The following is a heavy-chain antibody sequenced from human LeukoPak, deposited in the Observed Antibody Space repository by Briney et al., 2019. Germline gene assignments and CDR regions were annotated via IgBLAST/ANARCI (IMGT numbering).Heavy chain of an antibody. Sequence: GGSLRLSCAASGFSFSDYYMSWIRQAPGKGLEWVAYITSSGDDIYYADSVKGRFTISRDNAKNALLLRMNSLRVEDTATYYCASDIVATSGDFWGQGTLVSVSS. CDR2: ITSSGDDI. V-gene: IGHV3-11*01. J-gene: IGHJ4*02. CDR1: GFSFSDYY. D-gene: IGHD5-12*01. CDR3: ASDIVATSGDF.